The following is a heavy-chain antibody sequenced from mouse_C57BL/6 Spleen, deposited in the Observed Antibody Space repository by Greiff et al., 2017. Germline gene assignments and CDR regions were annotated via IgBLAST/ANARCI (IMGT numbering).Heavy chain of an antibody. Sequence: VQLQQPGAELVRPGTSVKLSCKASGYTFTSYWMHWVKQRPGQGLEWIGVIDPSDSYTNYNQKFKGKATLTVDTSSSTAYMQLSSLTSEDSAVYYCASPYYSNYRGFAYWGQGTLVTVSA. V-gene: IGHV1-59*01. D-gene: IGHD2-5*01. CDR1: GYTFTSYW. CDR2: IDPSDSYT. CDR3: ASPYYSNYRGFAY. J-gene: IGHJ3*01.